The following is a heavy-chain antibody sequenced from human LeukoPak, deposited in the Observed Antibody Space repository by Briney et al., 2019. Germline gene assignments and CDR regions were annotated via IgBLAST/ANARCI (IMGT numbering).Heavy chain of an antibody. CDR3: ARVVLLPTMEWLYQTDAFDI. V-gene: IGHV1-18*01. CDR2: ISAYNGNT. J-gene: IGHJ3*02. D-gene: IGHD3-3*01. Sequence: ASVKVSCKASGYTFTSYGISWVRQAPGQGLEWMGWISAYNGNTNYAQKLQGRVTMTTDTSTSTAYMELRSLRSDDTAVYYCARVVLLPTMEWLYQTDAFDIWGQGTMVTVSS. CDR1: GYTFTSYG.